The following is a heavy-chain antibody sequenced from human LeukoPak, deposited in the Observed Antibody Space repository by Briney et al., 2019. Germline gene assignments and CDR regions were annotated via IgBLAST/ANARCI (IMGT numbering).Heavy chain of an antibody. Sequence: HTGGSLRLSCAASGFTFSNYDMHWVRQAPGKGLERVAVIWYDGGIKYCGDSVKGRFTISRDISKNTLYLQMNSLRAEDTAVYYCARDRGGSSDAFDIWGQGKMVTVSS. J-gene: IGHJ3*02. V-gene: IGHV3-33*01. CDR3: ARDRGGSSDAFDI. CDR2: IWYDGGIK. CDR1: GFTFSNYD. D-gene: IGHD2-2*01.